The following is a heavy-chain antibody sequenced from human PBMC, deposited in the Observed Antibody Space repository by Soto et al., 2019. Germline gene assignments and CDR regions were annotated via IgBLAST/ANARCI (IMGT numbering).Heavy chain of an antibody. D-gene: IGHD6-19*01. CDR1: GYTFTSYG. CDR3: ARDLAVGLVDY. CDR2: ISGHNGNT. V-gene: IGHV1-18*01. Sequence: QVQLVQSGAEVKKPGASVKVSCKASGYTFTSYGMSWVRQAPGQGLERMGWISGHNGNTNYAQKLQGRVTMTTDTSTSTAYMQLRSLRSDDTAVYYCARDLAVGLVDYWGQGTLVTVSS. J-gene: IGHJ4*02.